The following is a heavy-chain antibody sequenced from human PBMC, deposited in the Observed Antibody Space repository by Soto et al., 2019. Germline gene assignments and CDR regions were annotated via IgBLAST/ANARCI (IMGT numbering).Heavy chain of an antibody. CDR3: ARADYCSGCSCYPGATDY. D-gene: IGHD2-15*01. Sequence: QVQLVQSGAEVKKPGASVKVSCKASGYTFTSYGINWLRQAPGQGLAWVGWISAHNGNTKYAQNLQGRFTMTTDTSTCTAYMEMGSLRSDDTAVYYCARADYCSGCSCYPGATDYWGQGTLVTVSS. CDR1: GYTFTSYG. V-gene: IGHV1-18*01. CDR2: ISAHNGNT. J-gene: IGHJ4*02.